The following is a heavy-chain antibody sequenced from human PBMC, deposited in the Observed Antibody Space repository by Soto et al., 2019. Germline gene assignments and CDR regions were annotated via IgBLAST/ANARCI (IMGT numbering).Heavy chain of an antibody. CDR2: IYYSGST. D-gene: IGHD3-22*01. CDR1: GGSISSGGYY. J-gene: IGHJ4*02. V-gene: IGHV4-31*03. Sequence: QVQLQESGPGLVKPSQTLSLTCTVSGGSISSGGYYWSWIRQHPGKGLEWIGYIYYSGSTYYNPSLKSRVTIAXXTXKXLFSLKLSSVTAADTAVYYCARVGYYDSSGYPNFDYWGQGTLVTVSS. CDR3: ARVGYYDSSGYPNFDY.